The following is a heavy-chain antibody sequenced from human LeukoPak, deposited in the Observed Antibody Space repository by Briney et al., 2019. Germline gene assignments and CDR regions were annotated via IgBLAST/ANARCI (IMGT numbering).Heavy chain of an antibody. D-gene: IGHD3-3*01. CDR2: IYYSGST. CDR3: ARAGITYYDFWSGYSPNWFDP. J-gene: IGHJ5*02. V-gene: IGHV4-59*08. Sequence: SETLSLTCTVSGGSISSYYWSWIRQPPGKGLERIGYIYYSGSTNYNPSHKSRVTISVDTSKNQFSLKLSSVTAADTAVYYCARAGITYYDFWSGYSPNWFDPWGQGTLVTVSS. CDR1: GGSISSYY.